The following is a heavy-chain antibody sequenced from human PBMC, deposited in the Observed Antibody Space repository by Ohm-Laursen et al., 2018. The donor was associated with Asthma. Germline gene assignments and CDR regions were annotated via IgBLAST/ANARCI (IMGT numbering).Heavy chain of an antibody. CDR1: GFTFSSYA. CDR2: ISSNGGST. CDR3: ARGVVLVVYAIDY. Sequence: SLRLSCAASGFTFSSYAMHWVRQAPGKGLEYVSAISSNGGSTYYADSVKGRFTISRDNSKNTLYIQMGSLRAEDMAVYYCARGVVLVVYAIDYWDQGTLVTVSS. J-gene: IGHJ4*02. D-gene: IGHD2-8*02. V-gene: IGHV3-64*02.